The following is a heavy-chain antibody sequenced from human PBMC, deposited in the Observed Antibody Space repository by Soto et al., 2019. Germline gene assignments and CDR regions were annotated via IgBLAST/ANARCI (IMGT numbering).Heavy chain of an antibody. Sequence: GGSLRLSCAASGFTFSNYGMNWVRQAPGKGLEWISYISSSRTIIKYADSVKGRFTISRDNAQNSLFLQMNSLRDEDTAVYYYARDDYGNSAFDMWGQGTMVTVSS. CDR3: ARDDYGNSAFDM. V-gene: IGHV3-48*02. J-gene: IGHJ3*02. D-gene: IGHD3-16*01. CDR2: ISSSRTII. CDR1: GFTFSNYG.